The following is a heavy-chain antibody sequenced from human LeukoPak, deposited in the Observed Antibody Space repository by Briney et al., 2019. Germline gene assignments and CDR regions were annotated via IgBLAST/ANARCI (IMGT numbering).Heavy chain of an antibody. CDR3: ARGPYCRGVRCCPMSAFDL. CDR2: IYPNSGGT. D-gene: IGHD2-15*01. V-gene: IGHV1-2*02. CDR1: GYTFTGDY. J-gene: IGHJ3*01. Sequence: ASVKVSCKASGYTFTGDYMHWVRQAPGPRLEWMGWIYPNSGGTNSAQKFQGRVTMTRDSSISTVNMELSRLRSDDTAVYYCARGPYCRGVRCCPMSAFDLWGQGTMVTVPS.